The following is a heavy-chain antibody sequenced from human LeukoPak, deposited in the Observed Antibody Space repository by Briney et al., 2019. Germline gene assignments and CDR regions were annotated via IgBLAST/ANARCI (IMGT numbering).Heavy chain of an antibody. D-gene: IGHD2-21*01. CDR3: ARDGRRGDWGDY. CDR2: ISSSGSTI. J-gene: IGHJ4*02. CDR1: GFTFSDYY. Sequence: GGSLRLSCAASGFTFSDYYMSWIRQAPGKGLEWVSQISSSGSTIYYADSVRGRFTISRDNAKNSLYLQMNSLRVDDTAVYYCARDGRRGDWGDYWGQGTLVTVSS. V-gene: IGHV3-11*01.